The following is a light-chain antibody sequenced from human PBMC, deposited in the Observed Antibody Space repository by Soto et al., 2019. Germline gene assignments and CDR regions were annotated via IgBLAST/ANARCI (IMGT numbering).Light chain of an antibody. CDR2: DVS. V-gene: IGLV2-14*01. CDR3: SSYTSSSTPYV. J-gene: IGLJ1*01. Sequence: QSALTQPHSVSGSPGQSITISCTGTSSDVGGYNYVSWYQQHPGKAPKLMIYDVSNRPSGVSNRFSGSKSGNTASLTISGLQAEDEADYYCSSYTSSSTPYVFGTGTKVTVL. CDR1: SSDVGGYNY.